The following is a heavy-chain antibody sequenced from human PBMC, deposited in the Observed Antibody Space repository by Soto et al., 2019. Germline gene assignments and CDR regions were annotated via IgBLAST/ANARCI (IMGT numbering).Heavy chain of an antibody. CDR1: GGSFSGYY. D-gene: IGHD3-10*01. V-gene: IGHV4-34*01. Sequence: SETLSLTCAVYGGSFSGYYWTWIRQPPGTGLEWIGEINHSGSTNYNPSLKSRVTISLDTSKNQYSLRLSSVTTADTALYYCATGRVLYGSEYWGQGTLVTSPQ. J-gene: IGHJ4*02. CDR2: INHSGST. CDR3: ATGRVLYGSEY.